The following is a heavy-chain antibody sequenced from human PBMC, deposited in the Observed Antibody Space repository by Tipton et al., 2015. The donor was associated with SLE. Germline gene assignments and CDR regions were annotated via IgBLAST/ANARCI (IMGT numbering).Heavy chain of an antibody. D-gene: IGHD1-26*01. V-gene: IGHV4-4*07. CDR1: GGSISSYY. CDR2: IYTSGST. J-gene: IGHJ3*02. CDR3: ARDGWELFHAFDI. Sequence: TLSLTCTVSGGSISSYYWSWIRQPAGKGLEWIGRIYTSGSTNYNPSLKSRVTMSVDTSKNQFSLKLSSVTAADTAVYYCARDGWELFHAFDICGQGTMVTVSS.